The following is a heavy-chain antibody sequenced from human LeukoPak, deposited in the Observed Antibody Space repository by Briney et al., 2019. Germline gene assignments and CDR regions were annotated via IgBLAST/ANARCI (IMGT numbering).Heavy chain of an antibody. CDR2: VSSNGGST. Sequence: PGGSLRLSCSASGFTFSSYAMHWVRQAPGKGLEYVSGVSSNGGSTYYADSVKGRFTVSRDNSKNTLYLQMSSLRTDDTAVYYCVRAAGYRSCDAFDVWGQGTRVRVAS. J-gene: IGHJ3*01. V-gene: IGHV3-64D*06. CDR1: GFTFSSYA. CDR3: VRAAGYRSCDAFDV. D-gene: IGHD6-13*01.